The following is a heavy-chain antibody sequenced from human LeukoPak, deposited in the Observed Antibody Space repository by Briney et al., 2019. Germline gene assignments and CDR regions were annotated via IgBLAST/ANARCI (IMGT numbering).Heavy chain of an antibody. CDR1: RYTFTSYD. CDR2: MNPNSGNT. J-gene: IGHJ4*02. Sequence: SVKVSCNASRYTFTSYDINWVRQATGQGLEWMGWMNPNSGNTGYSQKFQGRVTMTRNTSISTAYMELSSLRSEDTAVYYCARGWYYGSGSPHPDYWGQGTLVTVSS. CDR3: ARGWYYGSGSPHPDY. V-gene: IGHV1-8*01. D-gene: IGHD3-10*01.